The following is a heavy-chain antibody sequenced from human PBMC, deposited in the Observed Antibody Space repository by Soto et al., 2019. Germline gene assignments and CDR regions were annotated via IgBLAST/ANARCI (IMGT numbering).Heavy chain of an antibody. Sequence: QVQLVQSGAEVKKPGASVKVSCKASGDPFSNYDMKWVRQATGQGLEWMGWMNPNSGITGYARKFQGRVTMTRNTSITTVYMELSSLRSEDTAVYYCARGRNGMDVWGQGTTVTVSS. CDR3: ARGRNGMDV. J-gene: IGHJ6*02. V-gene: IGHV1-8*01. CDR1: GDPFSNYD. CDR2: MNPNSGIT.